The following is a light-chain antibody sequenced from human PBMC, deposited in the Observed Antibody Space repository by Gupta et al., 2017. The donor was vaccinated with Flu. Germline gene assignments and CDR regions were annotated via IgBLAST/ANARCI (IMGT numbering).Light chain of an antibody. CDR1: QSVDSH. V-gene: IGKV3-15*01. CDR3: QQYNNWPPLT. J-gene: IGKJ4*01. Sequence: EIVMTQSPATLSVSPGERATLSCRASQSVDSHLAWYQQKPGQAPRLLIYGASTRATSIPARFSGSGSGTEFTLTISSLQFEDFAVYYCQQYNNWPPLTFGGGTKVEIK. CDR2: GAS.